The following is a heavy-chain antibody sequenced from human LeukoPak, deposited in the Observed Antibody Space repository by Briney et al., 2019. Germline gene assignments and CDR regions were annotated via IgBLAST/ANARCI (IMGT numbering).Heavy chain of an antibody. CDR2: ISSSSSYI. V-gene: IGHV3-21*01. D-gene: IGHD3-22*01. Sequence: GASLRLSCAASGFTFSSYSMNWVRQAPGKGLEWVSSISSSSSYIYYADSVKGRFTISRDNAKNSLYLQMNSLRAEDTAVYYCARGYSYYDSSGYYESDYWGQGTLVTVSS. J-gene: IGHJ4*02. CDR1: GFTFSSYS. CDR3: ARGYSYYDSSGYYESDY.